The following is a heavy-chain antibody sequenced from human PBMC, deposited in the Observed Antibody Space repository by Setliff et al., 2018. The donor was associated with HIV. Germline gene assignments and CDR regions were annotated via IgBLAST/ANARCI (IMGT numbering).Heavy chain of an antibody. J-gene: IGHJ3*01. V-gene: IGHV1-69*04. CDR2: IIPILGIA. D-gene: IGHD3-16*01. CDR3: ARDDGGYNYAEAFDV. Sequence: SVKVSCKASGGTFSSYTISWVRQAPGQGLEWMGRIIPILGIANYAQKFQGRVTITADKSTSTAYMELRSLRSDDTAVYYCARDDGGYNYAEAFDVWGQGTMVTVSS. CDR1: GGTFSSYT.